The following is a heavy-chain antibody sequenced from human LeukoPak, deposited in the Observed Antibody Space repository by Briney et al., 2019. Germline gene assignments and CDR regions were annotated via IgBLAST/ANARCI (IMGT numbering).Heavy chain of an antibody. D-gene: IGHD3-10*01. Sequence: SETLSLTCTVPGGSISSYYWSWIRQPPGKGLEWIGYIYYSGSNNYNPSLKSRVTISVDTSKNQFSLKLSSVTAADTAVYYCASLHGYGSGRPWGQGTLVTVS. J-gene: IGHJ5*02. CDR1: GGSISSYY. CDR2: IYYSGSN. V-gene: IGHV4-59*08. CDR3: ASLHGYGSGRP.